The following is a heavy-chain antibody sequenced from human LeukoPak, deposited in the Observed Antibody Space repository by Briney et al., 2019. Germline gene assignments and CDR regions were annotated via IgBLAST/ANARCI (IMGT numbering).Heavy chain of an antibody. CDR1: GGSISSETYY. CDR3: ARGDYYYYMDV. J-gene: IGHJ6*03. CDR2: VSSSGTT. V-gene: IGHV4-61*02. Sequence: SETLSLTCTVSGGSISSETYYWTWIRQPAGKGLEWIGRVSSSGTTNYNPYNPSLKSRVTISVDTSKNQFSLELSSVTAADTAVYYCARGDYYYYMDVWGTGTTVTVSS.